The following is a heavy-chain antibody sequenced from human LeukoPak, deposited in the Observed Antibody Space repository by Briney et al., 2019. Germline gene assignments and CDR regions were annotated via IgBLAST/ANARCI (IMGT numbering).Heavy chain of an antibody. CDR3: ATIGDRRSGELYRIDY. J-gene: IGHJ4*02. CDR1: GFTFSSYE. V-gene: IGHV3-48*03. D-gene: IGHD1-26*01. CDR2: ISSSGSNI. Sequence: GGSLRLSCAASGFTFSSYEMNWVRQAPGKGLEWVSYISSSGSNIHYADSVKGRFTISRDNAKNSLYLQMNSLRAEDTAVYYCATIGDRRSGELYRIDYWGQGTLVTVSS.